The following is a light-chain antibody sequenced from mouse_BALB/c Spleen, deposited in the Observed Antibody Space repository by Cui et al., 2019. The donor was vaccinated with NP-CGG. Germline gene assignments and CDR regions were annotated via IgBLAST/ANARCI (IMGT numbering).Light chain of an antibody. CDR3: ALWYSNHWV. V-gene: IGLV1*01. CDR2: GTN. CDR1: TGAVTTSNY. Sequence: QAFLPQESPLTISPGETVTLTCRSSTGAVTTSNYANWVQEKPDHLFTGLIGGTNNRAPGVPARFSGSLIGDKAALTITGAQTEDEARYFCALWYSNHWVFGGGTKLTVL. J-gene: IGLJ1*01.